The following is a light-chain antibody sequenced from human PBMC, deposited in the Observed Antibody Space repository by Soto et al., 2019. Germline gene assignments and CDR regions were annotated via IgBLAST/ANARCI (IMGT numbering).Light chain of an antibody. CDR3: QQYYSSPYT. CDR2: WAS. CDR1: QSVLSNSNNKNY. Sequence: DIVMTQSPDFLAVSLGERATINCKSSQSVLSNSNNKNYLAWYQQKAGQPPKLLIYWASTRESGVPDRLSGSGSGTDFTLTNSSLQAEDVAVYYCQQYYSSPYTFGQGTKVEIK. V-gene: IGKV4-1*01. J-gene: IGKJ2*01.